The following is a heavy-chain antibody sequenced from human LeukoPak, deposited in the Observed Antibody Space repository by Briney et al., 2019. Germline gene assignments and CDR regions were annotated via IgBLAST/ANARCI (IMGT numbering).Heavy chain of an antibody. D-gene: IGHD1-26*01. CDR2: INHSGST. Sequence: SETLSLTCAVYGGSFSGYYWSWIRQPPGKGLEWIGEINHSGSTNYNPSLKSRVTISVDTSKNQFSLKLSSVTAADTAVYYCARGDIVGATDDAFDIWGQGTVVTVSS. V-gene: IGHV4-34*01. CDR1: GGSFSGYY. CDR3: ARGDIVGATDDAFDI. J-gene: IGHJ3*02.